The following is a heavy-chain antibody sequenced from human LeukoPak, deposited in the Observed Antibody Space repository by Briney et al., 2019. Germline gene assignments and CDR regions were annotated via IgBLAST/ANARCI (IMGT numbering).Heavy chain of an antibody. D-gene: IGHD6-19*01. V-gene: IGHV4-59*08. CDR1: GGSISTYY. CDR2: ISYTGSP. CDR3: ARHGSDWSFDY. J-gene: IGHJ4*02. Sequence: PSETLSLTCNGSGGSISTYYWSWIRQPPGKGLEWIGYISYTGSPNYNPSLKSRLTISIDTSSNQFSLQVSSVTAADAAVYYCARHGSDWSFDYWGQGTLVTVSS.